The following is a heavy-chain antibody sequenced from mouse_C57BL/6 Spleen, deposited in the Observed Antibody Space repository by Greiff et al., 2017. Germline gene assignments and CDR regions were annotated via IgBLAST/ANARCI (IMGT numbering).Heavy chain of an antibody. Sequence: VQLQQSGAELMKPGASVTLSCKATGYTFTGYWIEWVKQRPGHGLEWIGEILPGSGSTNYNEKLKGKATFTADTSSNTAYMQLSSLTTEDSAIYDCARRGIYDYDGAMDYWGQGTSVTVSS. CDR1: GYTFTGYW. CDR2: ILPGSGST. J-gene: IGHJ4*01. D-gene: IGHD2-4*01. V-gene: IGHV1-9*01. CDR3: ARRGIYDYDGAMDY.